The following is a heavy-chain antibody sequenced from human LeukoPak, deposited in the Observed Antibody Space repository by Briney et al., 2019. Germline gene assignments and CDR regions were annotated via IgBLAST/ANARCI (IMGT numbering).Heavy chain of an antibody. CDR2: IIPIFGTA. J-gene: IGHJ6*03. CDR1: GGTFSSYA. D-gene: IGHD3-22*01. CDR3: ARGLDNSGYYDYYYYYMDV. V-gene: IGHV1-69*05. Sequence: SVKVSCKASGGTFSSYAISWVRQAPGQGLEWMGGIIPIFGTANYAQKFQGRVTITTDESTSTAYMELSSLRSEDTAVYYCARGLDNSGYYDYYYYYMDVWGKGTTVTVSS.